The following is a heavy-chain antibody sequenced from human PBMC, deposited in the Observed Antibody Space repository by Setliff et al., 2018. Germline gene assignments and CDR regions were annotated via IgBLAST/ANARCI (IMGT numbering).Heavy chain of an antibody. V-gene: IGHV3-11*04. CDR2: ISSSSSTI. Sequence: GGSLRLSCAASGFTFSDYYMSWVRQAPGKGLEWVSYISSSSSTIYYADSVKGRFTISRDNARDSLYLQMNSLRAEDTAVYYCVRDTTSGWMLTNWGQGTLVTVSS. CDR1: GFTFSDYY. CDR3: VRDTTSGWMLTN. D-gene: IGHD6-25*01. J-gene: IGHJ4*02.